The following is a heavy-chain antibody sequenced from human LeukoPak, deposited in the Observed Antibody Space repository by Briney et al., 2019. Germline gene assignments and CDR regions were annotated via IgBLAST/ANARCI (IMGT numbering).Heavy chain of an antibody. CDR2: IIPIFGTA. CDR1: GGTFSSYA. V-gene: IGHV1-69*06. CDR3: ARDPLKGDTREAFDI. Sequence: SVKVSCKASGGTFSSYAISWVRQAPGQGLEWMGGIIPIFGTANYAQKFQGRVTITADKSTSTAYMELSSLRSEDTAVYYCARDPLKGDTREAFDIWGQGTMVTVSS. J-gene: IGHJ3*02.